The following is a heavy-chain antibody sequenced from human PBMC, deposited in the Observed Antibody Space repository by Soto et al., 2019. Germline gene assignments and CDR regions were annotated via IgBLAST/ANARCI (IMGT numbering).Heavy chain of an antibody. J-gene: IGHJ4*02. CDR3: ARMTPSITIFGVVTDPIFDY. Sequence: SSETLSLTCTVSGGSISSYYWSWIRQPPGKGLEWIGYIYYSGSTNYNPSLKSRVTISVDTSKNQFSLKLSSVTAAATAVYYCARMTPSITIFGVVTDPIFDYWGQGTLVTVSS. CDR2: IYYSGST. CDR1: GGSISSYY. D-gene: IGHD3-3*01. V-gene: IGHV4-59*01.